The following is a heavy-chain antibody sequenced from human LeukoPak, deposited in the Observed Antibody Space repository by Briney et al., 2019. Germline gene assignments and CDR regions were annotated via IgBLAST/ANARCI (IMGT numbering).Heavy chain of an antibody. D-gene: IGHD3-10*01. V-gene: IGHV3-66*01. CDR2: IYSGGST. Sequence: PGGSLRLSCAASGFTVSSNYMSWVRQAPGKGLEWVSVIYSGGSTYYADSVKGRFTISRDNSKNTLYLQMNSLRAEDTAVYYCARLWFGELFLDYWGQGTLVTVSS. J-gene: IGHJ4*02. CDR1: GFTVSSNY. CDR3: ARLWFGELFLDY.